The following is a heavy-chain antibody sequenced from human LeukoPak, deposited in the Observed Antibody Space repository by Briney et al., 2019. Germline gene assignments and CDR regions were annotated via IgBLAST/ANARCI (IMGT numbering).Heavy chain of an antibody. CDR2: IDPNGSRK. CDR1: GFTFSRNW. D-gene: IGHD5-24*01. V-gene: IGHV3-7*01. Sequence: GGSLRLSCEASGFTFSRNWMSWVRQAPGKGLEWVASIDPNGSRKLYVDSVKGRFTISRDNTKSTLHVEMKSLGAEDTAMYYCAKLLGTATTYDYWGQGTRVTVSS. J-gene: IGHJ4*02. CDR3: AKLLGTATTYDY.